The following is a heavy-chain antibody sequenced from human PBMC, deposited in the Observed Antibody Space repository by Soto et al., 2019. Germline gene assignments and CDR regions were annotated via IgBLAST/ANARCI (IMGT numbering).Heavy chain of an antibody. J-gene: IGHJ4*02. CDR1: GDPFSFYS. D-gene: IGHD3-10*01. Sequence: QVQLVQSGAEVKRPGSSVKVSCKASGDPFSFYSINWVRQAPGLGLEWMGRVNPILSMSNYAQRFQGRVTMTADKSTSTAYMELSGLRSEDTAMYYCATNYGSGYRAFDYWGQGALVTVSS. V-gene: IGHV1-69*04. CDR2: VNPILSMS. CDR3: ATNYGSGYRAFDY.